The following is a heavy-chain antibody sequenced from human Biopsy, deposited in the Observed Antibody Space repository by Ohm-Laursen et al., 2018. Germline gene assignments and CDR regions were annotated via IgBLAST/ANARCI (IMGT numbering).Heavy chain of an antibody. J-gene: IGHJ3*02. CDR2: ILYSGTT. CDR3: ARVEAGTYDALDI. D-gene: IGHD1-26*01. V-gene: IGHV4-59*01. Sequence: TLSLTCSVSGGSMNNYYWNWIRRPPGKGLEWIGYILYSGTTKYNPSLESRVTISLDMSKSQFSLKLYSVTAADTAVYYCARVEAGTYDALDIWGQGTLVAVSA. CDR1: GGSMNNYY.